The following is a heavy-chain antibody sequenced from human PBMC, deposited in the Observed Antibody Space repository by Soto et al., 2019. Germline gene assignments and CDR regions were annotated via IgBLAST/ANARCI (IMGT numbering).Heavy chain of an antibody. J-gene: IGHJ3*02. CDR3: ARCDSSGETAFDI. CDR1: GGSISSGDYY. Sequence: QVQLQESGPGLVKPSQTLSLTCTVSGGSISSGDYYWSWIRQPPGKGLEWIGYIYYSGSTYYNPSRKSRVTISVDTSKNQFSLKLSSVTAADTAVYYCARCDSSGETAFDIWGQGTMVTVSS. CDR2: IYYSGST. D-gene: IGHD3-22*01. V-gene: IGHV4-30-4*01.